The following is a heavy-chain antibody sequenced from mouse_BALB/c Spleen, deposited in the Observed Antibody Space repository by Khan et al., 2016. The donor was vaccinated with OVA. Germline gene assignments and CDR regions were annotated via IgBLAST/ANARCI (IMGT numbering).Heavy chain of an antibody. D-gene: IGHD2-2*01. CDR3: ARGEQWVRRGGGSTND. Sequence: QVQLQQSGPELVRPGDSVKISCKGSGYTFTDYAMHWVKQSHAKSLEWIGVISIYYENTNYNQKFKGKATMTVDKSSSTAYMELARLTSEDSAIYYSARGEQWVRRGGGSTNDWGQGTTLTVSS. J-gene: IGHJ2*01. CDR2: ISIYYENT. CDR1: GYTFTDYA. V-gene: IGHV1S137*01.